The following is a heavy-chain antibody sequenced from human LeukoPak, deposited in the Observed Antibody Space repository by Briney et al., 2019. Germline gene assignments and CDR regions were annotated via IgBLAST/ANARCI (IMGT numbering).Heavy chain of an antibody. Sequence: SETLSLTCAVSGGSISSSNWWSWVRQPPGKGLEWIGEIYHSGSTNYNPPLKSRVTISVDKSKNQFSLKLSSVTAADTAVYYCARVLYAIPSYFDYWGQGTLVTVSS. D-gene: IGHD2-8*01. CDR2: IYHSGST. V-gene: IGHV4-4*02. CDR1: GGSISSSNW. J-gene: IGHJ4*02. CDR3: ARVLYAIPSYFDY.